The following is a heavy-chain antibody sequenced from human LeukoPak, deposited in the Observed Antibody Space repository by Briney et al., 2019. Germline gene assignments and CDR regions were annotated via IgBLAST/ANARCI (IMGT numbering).Heavy chain of an antibody. J-gene: IGHJ6*03. CDR2: IYYSGST. CDR1: GRSISSYY. D-gene: IGHD3-16*01. CDR3: ARDTSQKGAHYMDV. V-gene: IGHV4-59*01. Sequence: SETLSLTCTVSGRSISSYYWSWIRQPPGKGLEWIGYIYYSGSTNYNTSLKSRVTISVDTSKNQFSLKLSSVTAADTAVYYCARDTSQKGAHYMDVWGKGTTVTISS.